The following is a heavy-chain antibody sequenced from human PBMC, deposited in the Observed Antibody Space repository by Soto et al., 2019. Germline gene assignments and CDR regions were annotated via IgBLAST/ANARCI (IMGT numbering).Heavy chain of an antibody. V-gene: IGHV1-69*06. Sequence: SVKVSCKASGGTFSSYAISWVRQAPGQGLEWMGGIIPIFGTANYAQKFQGRVTITADKSTSTAYMELSSLRSEDTAVYYCARADVEASPQSLIYYYYGMDVWGQGTTVTVSS. CDR1: GGTFSSYA. J-gene: IGHJ6*02. CDR2: IIPIFGTA. CDR3: ARADVEASPQSLIYYYYGMDV. D-gene: IGHD3-16*01.